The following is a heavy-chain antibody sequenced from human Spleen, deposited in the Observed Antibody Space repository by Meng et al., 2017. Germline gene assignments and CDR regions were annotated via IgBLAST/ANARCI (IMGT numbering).Heavy chain of an antibody. D-gene: IGHD5-18*01. J-gene: IGHJ2*01. CDR2: ISGGST. CDR1: GFTVSSNE. V-gene: IGHV3-38-3*01. Sequence: GGSLRLSCAASGFTVSSNEMSWVRQAPGKGLEWVSSISGGSTYYADSVKGRFTISRDNSKNTVYLEMNSLRAEDTAVYYCAKGWIQIKWYFDLWGRGTLVTVSS. CDR3: AKGWIQIKWYFDL.